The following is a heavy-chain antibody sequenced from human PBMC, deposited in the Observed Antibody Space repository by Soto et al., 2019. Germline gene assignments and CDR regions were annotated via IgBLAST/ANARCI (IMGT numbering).Heavy chain of an antibody. V-gene: IGHV5-10-1*03. CDR1: GYSFTSYW. J-gene: IGHJ4*02. D-gene: IGHD4-4*01. CDR2: IDPSDSYI. CDR3: AIRRTVKDRCDY. Sequence: EVQLVQSGAEVKKAGESLRISCKGSGYSFTSYWITLVRQMPGKGLEWMGRIDPSDSYINQSPSFEGHVTMSVDKSISTAYLEWSSLKASDTAMYDCAIRRTVKDRCDYWGQGTLVSVSS.